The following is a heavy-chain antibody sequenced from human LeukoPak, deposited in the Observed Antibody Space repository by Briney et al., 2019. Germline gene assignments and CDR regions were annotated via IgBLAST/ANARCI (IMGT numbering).Heavy chain of an antibody. CDR1: GFTVSSNY. CDR2: IYSGGST. CDR3: ATARYYYGMDV. Sequence: QAGGSLRLSCAASGFTVSSNYMSWVRQAPGKGLEWVSVIYSGGSTYYADSVKGRFTISRGNSKNTLYLQMNSLRAEDTAVYYCATARYYYGMDVWGQGTTVTVSS. D-gene: IGHD2-15*01. V-gene: IGHV3-53*01. J-gene: IGHJ6*02.